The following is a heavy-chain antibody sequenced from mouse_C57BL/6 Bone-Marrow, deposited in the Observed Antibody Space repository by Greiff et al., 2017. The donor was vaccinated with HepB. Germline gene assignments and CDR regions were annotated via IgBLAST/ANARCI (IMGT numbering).Heavy chain of an antibody. CDR1: GFPITSGYY. D-gene: IGHD2-12*01. V-gene: IGHV12-3*01. J-gene: IGHJ1*03. Sequence: QVQLKQSGPGLVKPSQSLFLTCSITGFPITSGYYWIWIRQSPGKPLEWMGYITHSGETFYNPSLQSPISITRETSKNQFFLQLNSVTTEDTAMYYCAGAPAYYISPWYFDVWGTGTTVTVSS. CDR3: AGAPAYYISPWYFDV. CDR2: ITHSGET.